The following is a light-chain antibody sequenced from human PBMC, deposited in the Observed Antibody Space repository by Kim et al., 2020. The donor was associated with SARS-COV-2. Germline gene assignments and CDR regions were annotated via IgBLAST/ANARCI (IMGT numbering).Light chain of an antibody. J-gene: IGLJ3*02. V-gene: IGLV1-44*01. CDR1: SSNIGSNT. Sequence: QSVLTQPHSASGTPGQRVTISCSGSSSNIGSNTVNWYQQLPGTAPKLLIYSNNQRPSGVPDRFSGSKSGTSASLAISGLQSEDEADYYCAAWDDCLNCPEFGGGAQLTVL. CDR3: AAWDDCLNCPE. CDR2: SNN.